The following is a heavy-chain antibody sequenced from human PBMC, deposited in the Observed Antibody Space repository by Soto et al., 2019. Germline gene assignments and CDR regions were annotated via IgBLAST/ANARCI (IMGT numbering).Heavy chain of an antibody. CDR1: GASFTSNY. CDR3: ASARWDY. CDR2: INHNGLT. Sequence: LSLTCGVYGASFTSNYWSWVRQPPAKGLEWIGEINHNGLTNYNPSLKSRVTISVDTSKNQFSLKLTSVTAADTAVYYCASARWDYWGQGTLVTVSS. J-gene: IGHJ4*02. V-gene: IGHV4-34*01. D-gene: IGHD2-15*01.